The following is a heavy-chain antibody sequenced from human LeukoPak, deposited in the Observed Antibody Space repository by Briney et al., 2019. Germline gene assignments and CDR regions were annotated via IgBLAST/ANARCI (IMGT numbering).Heavy chain of an antibody. CDR2: IYYSGTT. J-gene: IGHJ5*02. V-gene: IGHV4-39*07. D-gene: IGHD5-18*01. Sequence: PSETRSLTCTVSGGSISSSSYYWGWIRQPPGKGLEWIGSIYYSGTTHYNPSLESRVTISVDTSKNQFSLKLASVTAADTAIYYCAKGAGGFSYYNWFDPWGQGTLVTVSS. CDR1: GGSISSSSYY. CDR3: AKGAGGFSYYNWFDP.